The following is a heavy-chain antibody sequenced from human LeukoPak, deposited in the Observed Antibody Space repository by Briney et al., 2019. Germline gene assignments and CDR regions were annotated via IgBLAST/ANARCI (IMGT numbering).Heavy chain of an antibody. J-gene: IGHJ4*02. CDR2: INHSGST. D-gene: IGHD6-13*01. V-gene: IGHV4-34*01. CDR1: GGSFSGYY. CDR3: ASSAAGDDY. Sequence: PSETLSLTCAVYGGSFSGYYWSWIRQPPGKGLEWIGEINHSGSTNYNPSLKSRVTISVDTSKNQFSLKLSSVTAADTAVYYCASSAAGDDYWGQGTLVTVSS.